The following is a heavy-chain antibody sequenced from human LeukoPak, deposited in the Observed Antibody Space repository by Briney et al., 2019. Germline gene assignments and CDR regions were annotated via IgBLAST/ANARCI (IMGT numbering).Heavy chain of an antibody. J-gene: IGHJ4*02. Sequence: ASVKVSCKASGYTFTGYYMHWVRQAPGQGLEWMGWTNPNSGGTNYAQKFQGRVTMTRDTSISTAYMELSRLRSDDTAVYYCARALAVGADLDYWGQGTLVTVSS. CDR1: GYTFTGYY. V-gene: IGHV1-2*02. CDR2: TNPNSGGT. CDR3: ARALAVGADLDY. D-gene: IGHD2-15*01.